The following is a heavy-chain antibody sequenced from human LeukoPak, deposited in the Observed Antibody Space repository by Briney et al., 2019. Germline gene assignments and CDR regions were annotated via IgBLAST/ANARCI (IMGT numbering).Heavy chain of an antibody. CDR1: GYSISSGHY. CDR3: ARRTLWSGYYPNYYYYYMDV. V-gene: IGHV4-38-2*02. Sequence: SETLSLTCTVSGYSISSGHYWGWIRQPPGKGLEWIGSIYHSGSTYYNPSLKSRVTISVDTSKNQFSLKLSSVTAADTAVYYCARRTLWSGYYPNYYYYYMDVWGKGTTVTVSS. D-gene: IGHD3-3*01. J-gene: IGHJ6*03. CDR2: IYHSGST.